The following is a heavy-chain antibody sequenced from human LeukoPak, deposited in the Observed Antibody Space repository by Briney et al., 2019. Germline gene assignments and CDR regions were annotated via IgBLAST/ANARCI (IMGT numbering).Heavy chain of an antibody. V-gene: IGHV4-38-2*02. CDR1: GYSISSGYY. CDR2: IYHSGST. J-gene: IGHJ4*02. D-gene: IGHD6-13*01. Sequence: KPSETLSLTCTVSGYSISSGYYWGWIRQPPGKGLEWIGSIYHSGSTYYNPSLKSRVTISVDTSKNQFSLKLSSVTAADTAVYYCARRDSSSWIDYWGQGTLVTVSS. CDR3: ARRDSSSWIDY.